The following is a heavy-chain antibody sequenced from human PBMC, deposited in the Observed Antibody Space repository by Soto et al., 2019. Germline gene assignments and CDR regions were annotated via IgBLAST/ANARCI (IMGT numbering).Heavy chain of an antibody. Sequence: SETLSLTCTVSGGSISSGDYYWSWIRQPPGKGLEWIGYIYYSGSTYYNPSLKSRVTISVDTSKNQFSLKLSSVTAADTAVYYCARDGSSGDLAYWGQGTLVTVSS. J-gene: IGHJ4*02. D-gene: IGHD1-26*01. V-gene: IGHV4-30-4*01. CDR3: ARDGSSGDLAY. CDR2: IYYSGST. CDR1: GGSISSGDYY.